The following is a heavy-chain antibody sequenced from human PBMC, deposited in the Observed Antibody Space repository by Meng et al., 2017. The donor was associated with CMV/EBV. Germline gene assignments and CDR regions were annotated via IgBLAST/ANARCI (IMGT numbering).Heavy chain of an antibody. Sequence: GGSLRLSCAASGFTFSSYWMSWVRQAPGKGLEWVANIKQDGSEKYYVDSVKGRFTISRDNSRNVVYLQMNSLRVEDTALYYCARDMRGWGLLGGLNVWGQGTTVTVSS. D-gene: IGHD1-26*01. CDR1: GFTFSSYW. V-gene: IGHV3-7*03. CDR2: IKQDGSEK. CDR3: ARDMRGWGLLGGLNV. J-gene: IGHJ6*02.